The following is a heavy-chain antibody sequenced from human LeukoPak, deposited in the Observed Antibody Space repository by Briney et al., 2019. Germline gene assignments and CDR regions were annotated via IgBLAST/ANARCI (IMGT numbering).Heavy chain of an antibody. J-gene: IGHJ3*02. Sequence: PGGSLRLSCAASGFTLSTYWIQWVRQAPGKGLVWVSRIFSDGSSPNYADSVKGRFTISRDNAKNTVYLQMNSLRAEDTAMYYCTKLSGWTDAFDIWGQGTMVTVS. D-gene: IGHD6-19*01. V-gene: IGHV3-74*01. CDR1: GFTLSTYW. CDR2: IFSDGSSP. CDR3: TKLSGWTDAFDI.